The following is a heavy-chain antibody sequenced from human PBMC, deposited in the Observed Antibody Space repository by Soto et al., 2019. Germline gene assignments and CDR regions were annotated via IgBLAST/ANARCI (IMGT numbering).Heavy chain of an antibody. V-gene: IGHV1-8*01. Sequence: GASVKVSCKASGYTFTSYDINWVRQATGQGLEWMGWMNPNSGNTGYAQKFQGRVTITADKSTSTAYMELRSLRSDDTAVYYCAREPVAGIWFDPWGQGTLVTVSS. CDR3: AREPVAGIWFDP. CDR1: GYTFTSYD. J-gene: IGHJ5*02. D-gene: IGHD6-19*01. CDR2: MNPNSGNT.